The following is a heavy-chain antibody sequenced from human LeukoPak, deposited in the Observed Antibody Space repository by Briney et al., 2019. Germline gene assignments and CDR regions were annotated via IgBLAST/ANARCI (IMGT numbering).Heavy chain of an antibody. J-gene: IGHJ4*02. CDR2: ISSGGGSP. Sequence: GGSLRLSCAASGFTFSSYAMSWVRQAPGKGLEWVSAISSGGGSPYYADSVKGRLTISRDNSKNTLYLQMNSLRAEDTAVYYCAKRDCSGGSCRTTTFDYWGQGTLVTVSS. CDR1: GFTFSSYA. CDR3: AKRDCSGGSCRTTTFDY. V-gene: IGHV3-23*01. D-gene: IGHD2-15*01.